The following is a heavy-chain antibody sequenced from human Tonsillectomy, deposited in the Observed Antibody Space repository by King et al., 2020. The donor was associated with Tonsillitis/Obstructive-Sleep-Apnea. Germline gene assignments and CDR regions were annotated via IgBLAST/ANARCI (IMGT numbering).Heavy chain of an antibody. CDR2: INPNSGGT. CDR3: ARSEMGFGYYGMDV. CDR1: GYTFTGYY. Sequence: VQLVESGAEVKKPGASVKVSCKASGYTFTGYYMHWVRQAPGQGLEWMGWINPNSGGTNYAQKFQGRVTMTRDTSISTAYMELSRLRSDDTDVYYCARSEMGFGYYGMDVWGQGTTVTVSS. V-gene: IGHV1-2*02. D-gene: IGHD3-16*01. J-gene: IGHJ6*02.